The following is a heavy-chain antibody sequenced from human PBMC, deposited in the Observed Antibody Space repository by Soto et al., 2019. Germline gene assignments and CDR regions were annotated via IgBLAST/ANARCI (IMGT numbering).Heavy chain of an antibody. CDR2: IYHSGST. V-gene: IGHV4-38-2*01. J-gene: IGHJ5*02. CDR3: VRQLELREGWFDP. CDR1: GYSISSGYS. Sequence: SETLSLTCAVSGYSISSGYSWGWIRQPPGKGLEWIGTIYHSGSTYYNPSLKSRITISVDTSRNHFSLKLSSVTAADTAVYYCVRQLELREGWFDPWGQGTLVTVSS. D-gene: IGHD1-7*01.